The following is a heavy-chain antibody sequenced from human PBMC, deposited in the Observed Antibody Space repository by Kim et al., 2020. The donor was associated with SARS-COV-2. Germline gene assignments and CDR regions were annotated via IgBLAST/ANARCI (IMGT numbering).Heavy chain of an antibody. J-gene: IGHJ4*02. CDR2: VSPSGLGT. CDR1: GFTFSSYA. D-gene: IGHD2-8*02. CDR3: VRRYCAGGLCYSFDY. Sequence: GGSLRLSCATSGFTFSSYAIGWVRQAPGKGLELVSAVSPSGLGTYYADSVKGRFTISRDPSKDMLYLQMNSRRAEDTAVYSCVRRYCAGGLCYSFDYWGQGTLVTVSS. V-gene: IGHV3-23*01.